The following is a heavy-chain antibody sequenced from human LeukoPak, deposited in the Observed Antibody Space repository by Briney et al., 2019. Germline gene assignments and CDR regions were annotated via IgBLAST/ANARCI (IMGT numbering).Heavy chain of an antibody. D-gene: IGHD3-3*01. V-gene: IGHV1-18*01. CDR3: ARSEIWIFGVVIEAFDI. Sequence: ASVKVSCKASGYTFTSYGIGWVRQAPGQGLEWMGWISAYNGNTNYAQKLQGRVTMTTDTSTSTAYMELRSLRSDDTAVYYCARSEIWIFGVVIEAFDIWGQGTMVTVSS. CDR1: GYTFTSYG. J-gene: IGHJ3*02. CDR2: ISAYNGNT.